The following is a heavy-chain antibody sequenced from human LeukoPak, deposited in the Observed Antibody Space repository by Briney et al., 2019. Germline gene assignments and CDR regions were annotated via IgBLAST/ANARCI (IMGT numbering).Heavy chain of an antibody. Sequence: GGSLRLSCAASGFTFSSYGMSWVRQAPGKGLEWVSAISGSGGSTYYADSVKGQFTISRENAKNTLYLQMNSLRAEDTAVYYCARDSDSWYFDYWGQGTLVTVSP. J-gene: IGHJ4*02. CDR1: GFTFSSYG. D-gene: IGHD6-13*01. V-gene: IGHV3-23*01. CDR2: ISGSGGST. CDR3: ARDSDSWYFDY.